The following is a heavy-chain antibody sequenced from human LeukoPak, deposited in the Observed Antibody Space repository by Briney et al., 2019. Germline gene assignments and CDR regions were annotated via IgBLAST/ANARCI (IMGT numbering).Heavy chain of an antibody. Sequence: PSQTLSLTCTVSGGSISSGGYYWSWIRQPPGKGLEWIGYIYHSGSTNYNPSLKSRVTISVDKSKNQFSLKLSSVTAADTAVYYCARAADTAMVDYWGQGTLVTVSS. J-gene: IGHJ4*02. V-gene: IGHV4-30-2*01. CDR1: GGSISSGGYY. D-gene: IGHD5-18*01. CDR2: IYHSGST. CDR3: ARAADTAMVDY.